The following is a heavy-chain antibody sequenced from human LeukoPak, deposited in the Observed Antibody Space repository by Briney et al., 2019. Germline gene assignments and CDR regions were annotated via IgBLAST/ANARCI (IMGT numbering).Heavy chain of an antibody. CDR1: GFSISDHY. V-gene: IGHV3-72*01. CDR2: VRNKPNGYTT. Sequence: GGSLRLSCAASGFSISDHYMDWVRQAPGEGLEWVGRVRNKPNGYTTDYGTSVKGRFTISRDDSKNSLYLQMNSLTREDTAVYYCTRVRHGDYFDYWGQGTLVSVSS. D-gene: IGHD4-17*01. J-gene: IGHJ4*02. CDR3: TRVRHGDYFDY.